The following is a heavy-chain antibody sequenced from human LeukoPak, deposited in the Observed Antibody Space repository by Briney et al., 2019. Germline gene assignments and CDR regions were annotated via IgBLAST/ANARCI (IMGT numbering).Heavy chain of an antibody. CDR3: ARGIPVGATMGYFDY. CDR1: GGSISSGNW. J-gene: IGHJ4*02. D-gene: IGHD1-26*01. CDR2: IYHSGST. Sequence: PSGTLSLTCAVSGGSISSGNWWSWVRQPPGKGLECIGEIYHSGSTNYNPSLKSRVTISVDKSKNQFSLKLSSVTAADTAVYYCARGIPVGATMGYFDYWGQGTLVTVSS. V-gene: IGHV4-4*02.